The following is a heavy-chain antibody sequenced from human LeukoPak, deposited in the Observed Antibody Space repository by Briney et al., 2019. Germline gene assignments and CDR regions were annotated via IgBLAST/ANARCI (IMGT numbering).Heavy chain of an antibody. CDR2: IIPILGIA. CDR1: GYTFSNYA. V-gene: IGHV1-69*04. J-gene: IGHJ4*02. Sequence: ASVKVSCKASGYTFSNYAISWVRQAPGQGLEWMGRIIPILGIANYAQKFQGRVTITADKSTSTAYMELSSLRSEDTAVYYCARDRSNLYYYDSSGYYFLDYWGQGTLVTVSS. CDR3: ARDRSNLYYYDSSGYYFLDY. D-gene: IGHD3-22*01.